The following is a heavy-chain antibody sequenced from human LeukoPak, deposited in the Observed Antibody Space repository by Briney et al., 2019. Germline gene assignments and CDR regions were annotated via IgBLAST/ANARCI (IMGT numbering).Heavy chain of an antibody. CDR1: GFTFSSYF. CDR3: VRKYPGYNGMDV. V-gene: IGHV3-74*03. J-gene: IGHJ6*02. CDR2: INSEGSNT. Sequence: GGSLRLSCAASGFTFSSYFMHWVRQVPGKGLVWVSRINSEGSNTVYADSVKGRFTISRDNAENTLYLQMNSLRAEDTAVYYCVRKYPGYNGMDVWGQGTTVTVSS. D-gene: IGHD1-1*01.